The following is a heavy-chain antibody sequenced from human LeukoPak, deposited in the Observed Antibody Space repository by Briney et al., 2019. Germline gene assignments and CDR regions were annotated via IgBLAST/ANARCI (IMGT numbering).Heavy chain of an antibody. CDR3: ARDGDYDFWSGYPGAFDI. V-gene: IGHV3-7*01. J-gene: IGHJ3*02. CDR1: GFTFSSYW. Sequence: GGSLRLSCAASGFTFSSYWMSWVRQAPGKGLEWVANIKQDGSEKYYVDSVKGRFTISRDNAKNSLYLQMNSLRAEDTAVYYCARDGDYDFWSGYPGAFDIWGQGTMVTVSS. D-gene: IGHD3-3*01. CDR2: IKQDGSEK.